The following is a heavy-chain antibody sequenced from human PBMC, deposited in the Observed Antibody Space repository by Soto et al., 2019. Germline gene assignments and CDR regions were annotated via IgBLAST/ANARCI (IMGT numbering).Heavy chain of an antibody. J-gene: IGHJ4*02. V-gene: IGHV2-5*02. CDR3: AHCLFYCDNLAY. CDR1: GFSLTTGGVG. D-gene: IGHD3-22*01. Sequence: QITLKESGPALVKPTQTLTLTCTFSGFSLTTGGVGVVWIRQPPGKALEWLAVIYWDDDKRYRPSLKTRLTISNDTSKNQVLLTMTNMDPVDAATYFCAHCLFYCDNLAYWGQGTPVIVSS. CDR2: IYWDDDK.